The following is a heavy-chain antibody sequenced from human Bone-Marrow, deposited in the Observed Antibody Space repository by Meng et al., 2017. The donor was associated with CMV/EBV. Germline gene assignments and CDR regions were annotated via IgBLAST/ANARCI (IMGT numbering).Heavy chain of an antibody. CDR1: GYTFTGYY. J-gene: IGHJ4*02. Sequence: ASVKVSCKASGYTFTGYYMHWVRQAPGQGLEWMGWINPNSGGTNYAQKFQGRVTMTRDTSISTAYMELSRLRSDDTAVYYCARETASSSSIFGVDYWGQGTLVTVSS. CDR2: INPNSGGT. CDR3: ARETASSSSIFGVDY. D-gene: IGHD6-13*01. V-gene: IGHV1-2*02.